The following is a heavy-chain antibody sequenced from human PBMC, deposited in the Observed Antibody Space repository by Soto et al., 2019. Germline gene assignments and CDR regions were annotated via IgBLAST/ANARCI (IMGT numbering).Heavy chain of an antibody. Sequence: ASVKVSWKASGYTFTSNGISWVRQAPGHGLEWMGWISGYNGNTHYAQRVQGRVTLTTDTSTTTAYMELRSLIFDDTAVYYCARDGSGSYHMDVWGQGTTVTVSS. CDR1: GYTFTSNG. V-gene: IGHV1-18*04. D-gene: IGHD3-10*01. CDR3: ARDGSGSYHMDV. J-gene: IGHJ6*02. CDR2: ISGYNGNT.